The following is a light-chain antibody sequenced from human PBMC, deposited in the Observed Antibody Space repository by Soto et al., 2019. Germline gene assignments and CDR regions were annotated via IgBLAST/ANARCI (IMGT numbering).Light chain of an antibody. Sequence: EIVLTQSPDTLSLSPGERATLSCRASQSVRSSYLAWYQQKPGQAPSLLIYDASKRATGIPDRFSGSGSGTDFTLAISRLEPEDFAVYYCQQYGSSPTFGQGTKVEIK. CDR2: DAS. J-gene: IGKJ1*01. V-gene: IGKV3-20*01. CDR3: QQYGSSPT. CDR1: QSVRSSY.